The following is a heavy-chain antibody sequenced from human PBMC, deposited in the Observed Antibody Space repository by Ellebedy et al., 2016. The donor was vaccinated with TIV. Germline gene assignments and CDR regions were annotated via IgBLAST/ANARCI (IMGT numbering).Heavy chain of an antibody. CDR3: ARSESYFSLADF. CDR1: GYTFSNFG. D-gene: IGHD3-10*01. Sequence: AASVKVSCKASGYTFSNFGLNWVRQIPGQGLEYMGWISGYNGNTNYAQMFQGRLTMTIDPSTTTAYMELGSLTSDDTALYYSARSESYFSLADFWGQGTLVTVSS. CDR2: ISGYNGNT. V-gene: IGHV1-18*01. J-gene: IGHJ4*02.